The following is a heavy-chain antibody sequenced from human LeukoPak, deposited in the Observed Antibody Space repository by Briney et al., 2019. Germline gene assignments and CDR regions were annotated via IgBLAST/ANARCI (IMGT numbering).Heavy chain of an antibody. V-gene: IGHV3-23*01. CDR2: ISGSGGST. J-gene: IGHJ4*02. CDR3: AKGTDYYDSSGYYEF. Sequence: YPGGSLRLSCAASGFTFSSYAMSRVRQAPGKGLEWVSAISGSGGSTYYADSVKGRFTISRDNSKNTLYLQMNSLRAEDTAVYYCAKGTDYYDSSGYYEFWGQGTLVAVSS. CDR1: GFTFSSYA. D-gene: IGHD3-22*01.